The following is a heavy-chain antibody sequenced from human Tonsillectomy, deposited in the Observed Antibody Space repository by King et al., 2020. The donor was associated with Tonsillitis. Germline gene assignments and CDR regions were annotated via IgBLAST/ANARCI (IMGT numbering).Heavy chain of an antibody. J-gene: IGHJ6*02. CDR2: ISYTGSNK. V-gene: IGHV3-30*18. D-gene: IGHD3-22*01. CDR1: GFTFSSFG. Sequence: QVQLVESGGGVVQPGRSLRLSCAASGFTFSSFGMHWVRQAPGKGLECVAVISYTGSNKYYADSVKGRFTISRENSKNTLYLQMNGLRSEDTAVYYCAKVHYYDESGNPPYKYAMDLWGQGTTVTVS. CDR3: AKVHYYDESGNPPYKYAMDL.